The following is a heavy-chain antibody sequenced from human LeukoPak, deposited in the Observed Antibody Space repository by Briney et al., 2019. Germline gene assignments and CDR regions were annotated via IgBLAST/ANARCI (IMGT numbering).Heavy chain of an antibody. CDR3: ARARHPGYDSSGYVDY. Sequence: GGSLRLSCAASGFTFSSYAMSWVRQAPGKGLEWVSDISSSGSTIYYADSVKGRFTISRDNAKNSLYLQMNSLRAEDTAVYYCARARHPGYDSSGYVDYWGQGTLVTVSS. J-gene: IGHJ4*02. CDR2: ISSSGSTI. D-gene: IGHD3-22*01. CDR1: GFTFSSYA. V-gene: IGHV3-48*03.